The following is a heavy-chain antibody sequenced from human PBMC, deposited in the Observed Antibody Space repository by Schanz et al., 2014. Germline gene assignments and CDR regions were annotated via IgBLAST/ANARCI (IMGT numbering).Heavy chain of an antibody. CDR2: ISHSGGSK. CDR1: GFTFSSYA. Sequence: EVQLLESGGGLVQPGGSLRLSCAASGFTFSSYAMSWVRQAPGKGLEWVSGISHSGGSKYYAGSVKGRFTISRDNSENTLYLQMNSMSADDTAVFYCAKGMGYCSGGNCYDYYYYGLSVWGQGTTVTVSS. CDR3: AKGMGYCSGGNCYDYYYYGLSV. D-gene: IGHD2-15*01. V-gene: IGHV3-23*01. J-gene: IGHJ6*02.